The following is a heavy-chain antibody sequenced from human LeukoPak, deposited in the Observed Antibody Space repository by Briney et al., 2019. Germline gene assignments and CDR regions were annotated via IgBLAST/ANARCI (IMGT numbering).Heavy chain of an antibody. CDR2: ISGSGSDI. V-gene: IGHV3-11*04. Sequence: GGSLRLSCATSSFIFRDFYMGWIRQTPGKGLEWLSYISGSGSDINYADSVKGRFTVSRDNAKNSLFLQMNSLRVDDTAVYYSTSGPQIRKPDYWGQGTLVTVSS. J-gene: IGHJ4*02. CDR1: SFIFRDFY. CDR3: TSGPQIRKPDY.